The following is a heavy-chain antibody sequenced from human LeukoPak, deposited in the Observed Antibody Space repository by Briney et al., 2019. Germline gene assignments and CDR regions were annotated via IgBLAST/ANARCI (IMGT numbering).Heavy chain of an antibody. CDR2: SSAYNGNT. Sequence: ASVKVSCKASGYTFTSYGISWVRQAPGQGLEWMGWSSAYNGNTNYAQKLQGRVTMTTDTSTSTAYMELRSLRSDDTAVYYCARSDYYDSSGSYWGQGTLVTVSS. D-gene: IGHD3-22*01. J-gene: IGHJ4*02. CDR3: ARSDYYDSSGSY. V-gene: IGHV1-18*01. CDR1: GYTFTSYG.